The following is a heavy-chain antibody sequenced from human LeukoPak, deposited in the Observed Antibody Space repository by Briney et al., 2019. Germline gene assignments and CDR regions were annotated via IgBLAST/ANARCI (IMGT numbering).Heavy chain of an antibody. CDR3: ARDLSGFYGDYELNAFDI. D-gene: IGHD4-17*01. V-gene: IGHV3-21*01. CDR1: GFTFSSYS. Sequence: GGSLRLSCATSGFTFSSYSMNWVRQAPGKGPEWVSSISSSSSYIYYADSVKGRFTISRDNAKNSLYLQMNSLRAEDTAVYYCARDLSGFYGDYELNAFDIWGQGTMVTVSS. J-gene: IGHJ3*02. CDR2: ISSSSSYI.